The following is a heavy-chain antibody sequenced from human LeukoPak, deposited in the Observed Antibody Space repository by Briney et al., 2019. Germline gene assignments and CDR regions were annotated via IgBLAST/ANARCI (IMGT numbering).Heavy chain of an antibody. Sequence: GESLKISCKGSGYSFTSYWIGWVRQMPGEGLEWMGIIYPGDSDTRYSPSFQGQVTISADKSISTAYLQWSSLKASDTAMYYCALAYSYGIYYFDYWGQGTLVTVSS. CDR2: IYPGDSDT. CDR1: GYSFTSYW. D-gene: IGHD5-18*01. CDR3: ALAYSYGIYYFDY. J-gene: IGHJ4*02. V-gene: IGHV5-51*01.